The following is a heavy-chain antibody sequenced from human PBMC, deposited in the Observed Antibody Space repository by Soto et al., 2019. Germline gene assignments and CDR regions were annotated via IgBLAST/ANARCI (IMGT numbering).Heavy chain of an antibody. CDR3: AKPTMVRGVIITLPLDY. D-gene: IGHD3-10*01. V-gene: IGHV3-30*18. CDR1: GFTFSSYG. J-gene: IGHJ4*02. Sequence: GGSLRLSCAASGFTFSSYGMHWVRQAPGKGLEWVAVISYDGSNKYYADSVKGRFTISRDNSKNTLYLQMNSLRAEDTAVYYCAKPTMVRGVIITLPLDYWGQGTLVTVSS. CDR2: ISYDGSNK.